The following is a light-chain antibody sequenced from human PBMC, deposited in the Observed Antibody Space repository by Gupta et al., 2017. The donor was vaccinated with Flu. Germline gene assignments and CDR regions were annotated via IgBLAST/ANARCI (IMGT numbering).Light chain of an antibody. V-gene: IGKV3-15*01. Sequence: ATLSVSPGEGATLSCRASQSIKSALAWYQQKPGQAPRLLIYGASTRATGIPARFSGSGSGTEFTLTISSLQSEDFAIYYCHQYDKWPEGTFGQGTKVEIK. CDR2: GAS. J-gene: IGKJ1*01. CDR3: HQYDKWPEGT. CDR1: QSIKSA.